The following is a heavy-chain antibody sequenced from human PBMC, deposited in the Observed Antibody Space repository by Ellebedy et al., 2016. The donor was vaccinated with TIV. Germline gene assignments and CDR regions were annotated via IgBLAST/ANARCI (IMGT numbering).Heavy chain of an antibody. CDR2: VSGSGGST. Sequence: PGGSLRLSCAASGFTFSSYAMSWVRQAPGKGLEWVSVVSGSGGSTYYTDSVKGRFTISRDNSKNTLYLQMNSLRGEDTAVYYCARDRVASFDYWGQGTLVTVSS. CDR1: GFTFSSYA. J-gene: IGHJ4*02. D-gene: IGHD2-15*01. V-gene: IGHV3-23*01. CDR3: ARDRVASFDY.